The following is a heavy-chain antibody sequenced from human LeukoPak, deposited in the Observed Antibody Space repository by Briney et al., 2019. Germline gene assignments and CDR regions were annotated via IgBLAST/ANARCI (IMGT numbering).Heavy chain of an antibody. J-gene: IGHJ3*02. CDR3: AKDPYCSGGSCPGAFDI. CDR2: ISGSGGST. D-gene: IGHD2-15*01. CDR1: GFTFSSYA. V-gene: IGHV3-23*01. Sequence: PGGSLRLSCAASGFTFSSYAMSWVRQAPGKGLEWVSAISGSGGSTYYADSVKGRFTISRDNSKNTLYLQMNSLRAEDTAVYYCAKDPYCSGGSCPGAFDIWGQGTMVAVSS.